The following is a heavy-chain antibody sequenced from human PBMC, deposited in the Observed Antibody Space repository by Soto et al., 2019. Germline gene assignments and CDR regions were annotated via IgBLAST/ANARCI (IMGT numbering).Heavy chain of an antibody. J-gene: IGHJ4*02. CDR1: GYTFTDIY. Sequence: GASVKVSWKASGYTFTDIYMHWVRQAPGQGLEWMGIINPSGGTTNYAQKFQGRVTMTEDTSTSTVYMELSSLRSDDTAVYYCARVTYSDNGGYYPNLDYWGQGTLVTVSS. CDR3: ARVTYSDNGGYYPNLDY. V-gene: IGHV1-46*01. CDR2: INPSGGTT. D-gene: IGHD3-22*01.